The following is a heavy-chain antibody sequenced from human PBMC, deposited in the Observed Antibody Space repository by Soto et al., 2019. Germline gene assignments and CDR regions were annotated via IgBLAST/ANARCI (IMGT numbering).Heavy chain of an antibody. CDR3: ARDLGPIFGTTNWFDP. Sequence: PSETLSLTCTVSGGSISSYYWSWIRQPPGKGLEWIGYIYYSGSTNYNPSLKSRVTISVDTSKNQFSLKLSSVTAADTAVYCCARDLGPIFGTTNWFDPWGQGTLVTVSS. CDR1: GGSISSYY. CDR2: IYYSGST. J-gene: IGHJ5*02. V-gene: IGHV4-59*01. D-gene: IGHD3-3*01.